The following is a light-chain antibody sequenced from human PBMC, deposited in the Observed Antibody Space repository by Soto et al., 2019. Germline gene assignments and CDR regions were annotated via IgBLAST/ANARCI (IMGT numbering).Light chain of an antibody. Sequence: EIELTQSPGTLSLSPGESGTLSCRAGQTLSSSSLAWYQQKPGQAPRLLIYGASNRASGIPDRFSGGGSGTDFTLTISRLEPEDFAVYYCHQYGSSPLTFGGGPKVEI. CDR3: HQYGSSPLT. CDR1: QTLSSSS. J-gene: IGKJ4*01. V-gene: IGKV3-20*01. CDR2: GAS.